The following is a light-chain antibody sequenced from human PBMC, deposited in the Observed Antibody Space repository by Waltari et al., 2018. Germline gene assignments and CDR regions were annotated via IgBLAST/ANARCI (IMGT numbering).Light chain of an antibody. V-gene: IGLV4-69*01. CDR3: QTWGTGIRV. J-gene: IGLJ3*02. CDR2: LNSDGTH. CDR1: SGHSNYA. Sequence: QLVLTQSPSASASLGASVKLTCTLSSGHSNYAIAWHQQQPEKGPRDLMKLNSDGTHNKGDGIPDRFSGSSSWAELCLTTSGLQSEDEADYYCQTWGTGIRVFGGGTKLTVL.